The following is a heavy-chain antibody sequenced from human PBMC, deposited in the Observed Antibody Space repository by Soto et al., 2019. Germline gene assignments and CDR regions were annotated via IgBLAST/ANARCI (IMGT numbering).Heavy chain of an antibody. J-gene: IGHJ3*02. D-gene: IGHD6-6*01. CDR2: IYHSGST. CDR1: GGSISSGGYS. CDR3: ARGRARMDPFAI. Sequence: SETLSLTCAVSGGSISSGGYSWSWIRQPPGKGLEWIGYIYHSGSTYYNPSLKSRVTISVDRSRNQFSLKLSSVTAADTAVYYCARGRARMDPFAIWGQGTMVTVSS. V-gene: IGHV4-30-2*01.